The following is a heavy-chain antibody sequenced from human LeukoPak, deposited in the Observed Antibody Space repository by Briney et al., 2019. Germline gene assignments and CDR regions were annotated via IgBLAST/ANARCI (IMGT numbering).Heavy chain of an antibody. Sequence: SQTLSLTCTVSGASISSESYYWSWIRQPAGKGLEWIGRTYTSGSPNYNPSLKSRVTISVDTSKNQISLKLSSVTAADTAVYYCARVVAGFCNGGSWPFYMDVWGKGTTVTVSS. CDR1: GASISSESYY. V-gene: IGHV4-61*02. CDR3: ARVVAGFCNGGSWPFYMDV. J-gene: IGHJ6*03. D-gene: IGHD2-15*01. CDR2: TYTSGSP.